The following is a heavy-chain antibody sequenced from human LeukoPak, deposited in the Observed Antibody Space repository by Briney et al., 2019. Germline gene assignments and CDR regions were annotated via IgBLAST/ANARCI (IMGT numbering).Heavy chain of an antibody. CDR2: INPNSGGT. CDR3: ARVGCSGGSCYTDFDY. CDR1: GYTFTGYY. Sequence: ASVKVPCKASGYTFTGYYMHWVRQAPGQGLEWMGWINPNSGGTNYAQKFQGRVTMTRDTSISTAYMELSRLRSDDTAVYYCARVGCSGGSCYTDFDYWGQGTLVTVSS. D-gene: IGHD2-15*01. V-gene: IGHV1-2*02. J-gene: IGHJ4*02.